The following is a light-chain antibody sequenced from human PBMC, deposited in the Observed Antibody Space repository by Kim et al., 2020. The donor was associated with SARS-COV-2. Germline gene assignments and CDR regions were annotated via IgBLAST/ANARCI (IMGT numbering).Light chain of an antibody. J-gene: IGLJ2*01. CDR1: KLGDKY. Sequence: SYELTQPPSVSVSPGQTANIACSGDKLGDKYASWYLQKPGQSPVLLIYQDNKRPSGIPERFSGSNSGNTATLTIGGTQTMDEADYYCQAWDSSTVVFGGG. V-gene: IGLV3-1*01. CDR2: QDN. CDR3: QAWDSSTVV.